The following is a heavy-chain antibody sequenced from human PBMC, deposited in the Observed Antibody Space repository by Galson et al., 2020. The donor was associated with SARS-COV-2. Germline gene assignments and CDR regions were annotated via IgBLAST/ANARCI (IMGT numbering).Heavy chain of an antibody. V-gene: IGHV3-30*03. Sequence: RISCAASGFTFSSYGMPWVRQAPGKGLEWVAVISYDGSNKYYADSVKGRFTISRDNSKNTLSLQMNSLRAEDTAVYYCAAYYSYGMDVWGQGTTVTVSS. CDR3: AAYYSYGMDV. CDR2: ISYDGSNK. CDR1: GFTFSSYG. J-gene: IGHJ6*02.